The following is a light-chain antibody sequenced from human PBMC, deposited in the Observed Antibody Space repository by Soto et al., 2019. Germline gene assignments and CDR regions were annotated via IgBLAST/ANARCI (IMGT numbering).Light chain of an antibody. Sequence: EIVMTQSPATLSVSPGERATLSCRASQSVSSNLAWYQQKPDQAPRLLIYGASTRATGIPARFRGSGSEAEFTLTISSLQSEDFAVYYCQQYDKWPPTFGQGTKVDIK. CDR2: GAS. V-gene: IGKV3-15*01. J-gene: IGKJ1*01. CDR3: QQYDKWPPT. CDR1: QSVSSN.